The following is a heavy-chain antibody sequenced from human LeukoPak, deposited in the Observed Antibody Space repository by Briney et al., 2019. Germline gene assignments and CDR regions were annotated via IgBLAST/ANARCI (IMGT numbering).Heavy chain of an antibody. Sequence: PGGSLRLSCAASGFTFDDYAMHWVRQAPGKGLEWVSLISGDGGSTYYADSVKGRFTISRDNAKNSLYLQMNSLRAEDTAVYYCARSGFGFDAFDIWGQGTMVTVSS. J-gene: IGHJ3*02. CDR3: ARSGFGFDAFDI. CDR2: ISGDGGST. D-gene: IGHD3-10*01. V-gene: IGHV3-43*02. CDR1: GFTFDDYA.